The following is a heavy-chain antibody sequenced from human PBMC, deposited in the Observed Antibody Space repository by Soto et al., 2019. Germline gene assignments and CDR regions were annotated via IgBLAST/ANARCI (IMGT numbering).Heavy chain of an antibody. CDR1: GFTFSSYA. Sequence: PGGSLRLSCAASGFTFSSYAMSWVRQAPGKGLEWVSAISGSGGGTYYADSVKGRFTISRDNSKNTLYLQMNSLRAEDTAVYYCAKGPLKLRYFDWLLDYWGQGTLVTSPQ. CDR3: AKGPLKLRYFDWLLDY. J-gene: IGHJ4*02. V-gene: IGHV3-23*01. CDR2: ISGSGGGT. D-gene: IGHD3-9*01.